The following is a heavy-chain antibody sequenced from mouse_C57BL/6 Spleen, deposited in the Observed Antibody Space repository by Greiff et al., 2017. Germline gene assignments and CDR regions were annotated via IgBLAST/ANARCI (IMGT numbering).Heavy chain of an antibody. V-gene: IGHV14-2*01. Sequence: EVKLMESGAELVKPGASVKLSCTASGFNIKDYYMHWVKQRTEQGLEWIGRIDPEDGETKYAPKFQGKATITADTSSNTAYLQLSSLPSEDTAVYYCASGSLYGPSFAYWGQGTLVTVSA. D-gene: IGHD1-1*01. CDR1: GFNIKDYY. CDR3: ASGSLYGPSFAY. CDR2: IDPEDGET. J-gene: IGHJ3*01.